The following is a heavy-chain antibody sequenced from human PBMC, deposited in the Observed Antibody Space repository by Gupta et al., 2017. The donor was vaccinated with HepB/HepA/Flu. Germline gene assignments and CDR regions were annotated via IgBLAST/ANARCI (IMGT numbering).Heavy chain of an antibody. CDR1: GFTFSSYG. D-gene: IGHD1-26*01. CDR2: ISYDGSNK. V-gene: IGHV3-30*18. J-gene: IGHJ4*02. Sequence: QVQLVESGGGVVQPGRSLRLSCAASGFTFSSYGMHWVRQAPGKGLEWVAVISYDGSNKYYADSVKGRFTISRDNSKNTLYLQMNSLRAEDTAVYYCAKDYRVGATSSYFDYWGQGTLVTVSS. CDR3: AKDYRVGATSSYFDY.